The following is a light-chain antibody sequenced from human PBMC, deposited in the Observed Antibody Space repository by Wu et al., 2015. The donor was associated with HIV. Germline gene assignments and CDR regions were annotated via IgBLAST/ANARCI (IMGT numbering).Light chain of an antibody. CDR3: QQYGSSPRT. J-gene: IGKJ1*01. CDR2: GAS. CDR1: QSVSSY. Sequence: EIVLTQSPATLSLSPGERATLSCRASQSVSSYLAWYQQKPGQAPRLLIYGASSRATGIPDRFSGSGSGTDFTLTISGLEPEDFAVYYCQQYGSSPRTFGQGTKVEIK. V-gene: IGKV3-20*01.